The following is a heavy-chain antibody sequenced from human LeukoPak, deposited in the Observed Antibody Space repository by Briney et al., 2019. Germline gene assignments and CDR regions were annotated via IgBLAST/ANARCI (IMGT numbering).Heavy chain of an antibody. CDR1: GFTFSSYG. Sequence: GGSLRLSCAASGFTFSSYGMHWVRQAPGKGPEWVAVIWYDGSNKYYADSVKGRFTISRDNSKNTLYLQMNSLRAEDTAVYYCAKDQAHSSGYSGFDYWGQGTLVTVSS. V-gene: IGHV3-33*06. D-gene: IGHD3-22*01. CDR2: IWYDGSNK. J-gene: IGHJ4*02. CDR3: AKDQAHSSGYSGFDY.